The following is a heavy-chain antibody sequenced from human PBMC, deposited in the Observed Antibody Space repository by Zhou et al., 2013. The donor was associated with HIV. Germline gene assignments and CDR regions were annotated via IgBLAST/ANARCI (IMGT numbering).Heavy chain of an antibody. D-gene: IGHD5-12*01. J-gene: IGHJ6*03. V-gene: IGHV1-2*02. Sequence: QVQLVQSGAEVKKPGASVKVSCTASGYSFTGYYMHWVRQAPGQGLEWMGWINPNSGGTNYAQKFQGRVTMTRDTSISTVYMALSRLRSDDTAVYYCARDSAYSGYDYYYYYMDVWGNGTTVTVSS. CDR3: ARDSAYSGYDYYYYYMDV. CDR1: GYSFTGYY. CDR2: INPNSGGT.